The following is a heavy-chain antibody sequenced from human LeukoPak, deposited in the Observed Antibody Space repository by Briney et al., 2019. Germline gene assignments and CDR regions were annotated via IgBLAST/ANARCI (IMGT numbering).Heavy chain of an antibody. J-gene: IGHJ5*02. CDR1: VGTFIIYA. D-gene: IGHD6-6*01. CDR3: ARDETGQLVPWFDP. CDR2: IIPIFGTA. V-gene: IGHV1-69*06. Sequence: GASVNVSFKASVGTFIIYAISWVRQAPGQGLEWMGRIIPIFGTANYAQKFQGRVTITADKSTSTAYMELSSLRSEDTAVYYCARDETGQLVPWFDPWGQGTLVTVSS.